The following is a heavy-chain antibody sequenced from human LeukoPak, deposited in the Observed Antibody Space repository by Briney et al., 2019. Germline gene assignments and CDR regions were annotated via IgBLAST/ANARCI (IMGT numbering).Heavy chain of an antibody. V-gene: IGHV3-23*01. J-gene: IGHJ4*02. CDR1: GFTFSSYA. CDR3: AKLAGIAVAGTYWYFDY. CDR2: ISGSGDNT. D-gene: IGHD6-19*01. Sequence: GGSLRLSCAASGFTFSSYAMSWVRQAPGKGLEWVSTISGSGDNTYSADSVKGRFTISRDNSKNTLYLQMNSLRAEDTAVYSCAKLAGIAVAGTYWYFDYWGQGTLVTVSS.